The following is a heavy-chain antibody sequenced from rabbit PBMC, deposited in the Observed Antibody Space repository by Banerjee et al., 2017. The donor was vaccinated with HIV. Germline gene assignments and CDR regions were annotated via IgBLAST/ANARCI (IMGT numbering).Heavy chain of an antibody. J-gene: IGHJ4*01. V-gene: IGHV1S45*01. D-gene: IGHD4-1*01. CDR1: GFTLSSYW. Sequence: QEQLEESGGGLVQPEGSLTLTCKASGFTLSSYWMWWVRQAPGKGLEWIACINTSSGNTVYATWAKGRFTISRTSSTTVTLQMTSLTAADTATYFCARDLAGVIGWNFNLWGPGTLVTVS. CDR3: ARDLAGVIGWNFNL. CDR2: INTSSGNT.